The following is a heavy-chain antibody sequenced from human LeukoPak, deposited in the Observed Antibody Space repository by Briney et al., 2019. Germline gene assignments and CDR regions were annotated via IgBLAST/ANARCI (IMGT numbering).Heavy chain of an antibody. CDR2: IRSSGSTI. V-gene: IGHV3-48*01. CDR1: GFTFSGYS. D-gene: IGHD6-19*01. Sequence: GGSLRLSCAASGFTFSGYSMMWVRQAPGRGLEWVTYIRSSGSTIYYADSVKGRFTISRDNAKNSLYLQMDGLRAEDTAVYYCARDSSQYSSAWYDYWGQGTLVTVSS. CDR3: ARDSSQYSSAWYDY. J-gene: IGHJ4*02.